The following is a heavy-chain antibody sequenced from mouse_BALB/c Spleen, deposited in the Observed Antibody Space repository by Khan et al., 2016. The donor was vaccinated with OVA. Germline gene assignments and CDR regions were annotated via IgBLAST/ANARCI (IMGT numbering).Heavy chain of an antibody. CDR2: IIPSNDYT. Sequence: VQLQESVAELARPGASVKMSCKASGYTFTTYTIHWVKQRPGQGLEWIGYIIPSNDYTNYNQKFKDRATLTADKSSSTAYMQLSSLTSEDSAVYYCVREGAYYRSDGWFAYWGQGTLVTVSA. CDR3: VREGAYYRSDGWFAY. V-gene: IGHV1-4*01. J-gene: IGHJ3*01. D-gene: IGHD2-14*01. CDR1: GYTFTTYT.